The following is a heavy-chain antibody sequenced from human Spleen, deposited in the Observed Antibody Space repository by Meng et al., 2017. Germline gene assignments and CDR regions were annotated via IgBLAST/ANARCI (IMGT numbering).Heavy chain of an antibody. J-gene: IGHJ4*02. Sequence: GESLKISCAASGFSVSHNYMSWVRQAPGRGLEWVSSISIHGETTRYADSVKGRFTISRDNAKNSLYLQMNSLRAEDTAVYYCARDSQRLYYFDYWGQGTLVTVSS. V-gene: IGHV3-69-1*01. CDR3: ARDSQRLYYFDY. CDR2: ISIHGETT. CDR1: GFSVSHNY. D-gene: IGHD3-3*01.